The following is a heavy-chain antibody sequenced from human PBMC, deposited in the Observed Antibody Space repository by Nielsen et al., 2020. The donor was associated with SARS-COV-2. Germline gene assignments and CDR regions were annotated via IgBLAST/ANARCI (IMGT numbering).Heavy chain of an antibody. V-gene: IGHV1-18*01. CDR2: ISAYNGNT. Sequence: ASVKVSCKASGYTFTSYGISWVRQAPGQGLEWMGWISAYNGNTNYAQKLQGRVTMTTDTSTSTAYMELRSLRSDDTAVYYCARGGEYSSGWFTSYYSMDVWGQGTTVTVSS. D-gene: IGHD6-19*01. J-gene: IGHJ6*02. CDR1: GYTFTSYG. CDR3: ARGGEYSSGWFTSYYSMDV.